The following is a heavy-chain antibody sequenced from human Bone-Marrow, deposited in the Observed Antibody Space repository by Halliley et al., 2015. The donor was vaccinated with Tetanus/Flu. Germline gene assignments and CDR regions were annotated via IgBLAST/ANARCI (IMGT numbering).Heavy chain of an antibody. CDR1: GDSISKSSYY. V-gene: IGHV4-39*01. Sequence: TLSLTCTVSGDSISKSSYYWGWIRQPPGKGLEWIGSIFYSGSTYYNPSLRSRVTISVDTSKNQFSLKLSSATAADTAVYFCVSPGYSYESSRNFDYWGQGPLVTLSS. J-gene: IGHJ4*02. D-gene: IGHD2-21*01. CDR2: IFYSGST. CDR3: VSPGYSYESSRNFDY.